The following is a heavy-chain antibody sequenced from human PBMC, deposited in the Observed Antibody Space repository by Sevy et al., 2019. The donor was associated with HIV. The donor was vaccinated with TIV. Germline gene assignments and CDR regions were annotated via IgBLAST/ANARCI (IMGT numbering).Heavy chain of an antibody. V-gene: IGHV3-23*01. D-gene: IGHD2-21*01. Sequence: GGSLRLSCEVSGFTFSNYVMGWVHQAPGKGLEWVSDISGSGDTTYYADSVKGRFTISRDNSKNTLYLQMNRLRAEDTALYYCAKYSRGGPPRASVYYFDDWGQGTLVTVSS. CDR2: ISGSGDTT. CDR3: AKYSRGGPPRASVYYFDD. CDR1: GFTFSNYV. J-gene: IGHJ4*02.